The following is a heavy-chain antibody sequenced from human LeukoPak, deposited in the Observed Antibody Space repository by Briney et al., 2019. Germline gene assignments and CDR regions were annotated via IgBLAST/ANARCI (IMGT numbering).Heavy chain of an antibody. J-gene: IGHJ6*03. CDR1: GFTFSSYS. CDR3: ARDPPRSSWTFYYYYYYMDV. Sequence: GGSLRLSCAASGFTFSSYSMNWVRQAPGKGLEWVSSISSSSSYIYYADSVKGRFTISRDNAKNSLYLQMNSLRAEDTAVYYCARDPPRSSWTFYYYYYYMDVWGKGTTVTVSS. CDR2: ISSSSSYI. V-gene: IGHV3-21*01. D-gene: IGHD6-13*01.